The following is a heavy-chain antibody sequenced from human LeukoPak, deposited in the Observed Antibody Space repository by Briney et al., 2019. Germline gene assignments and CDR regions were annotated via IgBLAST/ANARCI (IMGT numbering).Heavy chain of an antibody. CDR3: ARVANNYYYYMDV. D-gene: IGHD3-3*02. V-gene: IGHV1-2*02. Sequence: GASVKVSCKASGYTFTGYYMHWVRQAPGQGLEWMGWINPNSGGTNYAQKFQGRVAMTRDTSISTAYMELSRLRSDDTAVYYCARVANNYYYYMDVWGKGTTVTVSS. CDR2: INPNSGGT. J-gene: IGHJ6*03. CDR1: GYTFTGYY.